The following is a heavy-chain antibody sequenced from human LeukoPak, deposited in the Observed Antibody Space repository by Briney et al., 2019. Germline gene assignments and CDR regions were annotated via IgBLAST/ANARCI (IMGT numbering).Heavy chain of an antibody. CDR3: ARVRYGSGSYYKLVYFDY. Sequence: PGGSLRLSCAASGFTFSSYWMSWVRQAPGKGLEWVANIKQDGREKYYVDSVKGRFTISRDNAKNSLYLQMNSLRAEDTAVYYCARVRYGSGSYYKLVYFDYWGQGTLVTVSS. V-gene: IGHV3-7*03. CDR1: GFTFSSYW. D-gene: IGHD3-10*01. CDR2: IKQDGREK. J-gene: IGHJ4*02.